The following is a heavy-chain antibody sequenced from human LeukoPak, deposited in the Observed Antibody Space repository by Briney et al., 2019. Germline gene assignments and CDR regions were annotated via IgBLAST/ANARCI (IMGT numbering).Heavy chain of an antibody. J-gene: IGHJ3*02. D-gene: IGHD3-10*01. CDR2: ITNNGDST. Sequence: GGSLRLSCAASGFTFSNYWMSWVRQAPGKGLEYVSAITNNGDSTYHANSVKGRFTISRDNSKNTLYLQMGSLRAEDMAVYYCARDNRRSGGSGSWAAFDIWGQGTMVTVSS. V-gene: IGHV3-64*01. CDR3: ARDNRRSGGSGSWAAFDI. CDR1: GFTFSNYW.